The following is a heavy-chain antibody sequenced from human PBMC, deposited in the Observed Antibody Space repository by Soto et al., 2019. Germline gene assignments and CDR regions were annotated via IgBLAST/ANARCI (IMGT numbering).Heavy chain of an antibody. CDR3: ARLNNYDFWSGYLGNAFDI. V-gene: IGHV4-59*08. CDR1: GGSISSYY. J-gene: IGHJ3*02. CDR2: IYYSGST. Sequence: QVQLQESGPGLVKPSETLSLTCTVSGGSISSYYWSWIRQPPGKGLEWIGYIYYSGSTNYNPSLKSRVTISVDTSKNQFSLKLSSVTAADTAVYYCARLNNYDFWSGYLGNAFDIWGQGTMVTVSS. D-gene: IGHD3-3*01.